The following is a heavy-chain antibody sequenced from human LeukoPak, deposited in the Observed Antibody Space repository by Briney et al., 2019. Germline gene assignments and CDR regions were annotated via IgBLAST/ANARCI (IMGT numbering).Heavy chain of an antibody. V-gene: IGHV3-74*03. J-gene: IGHJ4*02. D-gene: IGHD4-23*01. Sequence: PGGSLRLPCAASGLTFRNYWMHWVRQAPGKGLVWVSGVKTDGSSTMYADSVRGRFSISRDDAKNTLYLQMNSLRDEDTAVYYCTTVEHYWGQGTLVTVSS. CDR3: TTVEHY. CDR1: GLTFRNYW. CDR2: VKTDGSST.